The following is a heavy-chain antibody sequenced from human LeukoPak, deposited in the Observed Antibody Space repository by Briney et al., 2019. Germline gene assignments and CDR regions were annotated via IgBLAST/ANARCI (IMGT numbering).Heavy chain of an antibody. CDR1: GGSISSYY. CDR2: IYYSGST. J-gene: IGHJ5*02. Sequence: SETLSLTCTVSGGSISSYYRSWIRQPPGKGLEWIGYIYYSGSTNYNPSLKSRVTISVDTSKNQFSLKLSSVTAADTAVYYCAREGISSSWYNWFDPWGQGTLVTVSS. CDR3: AREGISSSWYNWFDP. D-gene: IGHD6-13*01. V-gene: IGHV4-59*08.